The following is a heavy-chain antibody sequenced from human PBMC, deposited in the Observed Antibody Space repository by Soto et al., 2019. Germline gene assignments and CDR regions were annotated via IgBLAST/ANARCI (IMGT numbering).Heavy chain of an antibody. J-gene: IGHJ3*01. V-gene: IGHV3-33*01. CDR3: EGRDDPFHV. CDR2: IWHDGSQK. CDR1: GFTFSNYG. Sequence: QVQLVESGGGVVQPGTSLRLSCVATGFTFSNYGIHWVRQAPGRGLEWVAGIWHDGSQKYLADPVRGRFTISRDNSKNTVYLQMNSLRVEDTAVYYCEGRDDPFHVWGQGTMVTVSS.